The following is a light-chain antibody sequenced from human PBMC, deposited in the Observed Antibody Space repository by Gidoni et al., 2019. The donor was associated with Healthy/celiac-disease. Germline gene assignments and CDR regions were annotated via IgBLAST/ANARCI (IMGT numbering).Light chain of an antibody. CDR1: RSNVGAGYD. Sequence: QSVLTQSPSISGAPGHRVTISRTGRRSNVGAGYDVHWYQQLPGTTPRLFIYGNTLRPSGVPDRFSASKSGTSASLAITGLQAEDEATYYCQSFDSSLRGPVFGGGTRLTVL. J-gene: IGLJ2*01. CDR2: GNT. CDR3: QSFDSSLRGPV. V-gene: IGLV1-40*01.